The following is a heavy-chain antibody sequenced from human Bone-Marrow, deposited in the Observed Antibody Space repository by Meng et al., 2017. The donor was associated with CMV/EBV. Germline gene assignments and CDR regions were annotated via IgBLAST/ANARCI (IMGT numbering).Heavy chain of an antibody. V-gene: IGHV3-53*01. J-gene: IGHJ6*02. D-gene: IGHD6-6*01. CDR1: GFTVSSNY. CDR3: ARDSHSSSPAYEYYYGMDV. CDR2: IYSGGST. Sequence: LPLTCAASGFTVSSNYMSWVRQPPGKGLEWVSVIYSGGSTYYADSVKGRFTISRDNSKNTLYLQMNSLRAEDTAVYYCARDSHSSSPAYEYYYGMDVWGQGTTVTVSS.